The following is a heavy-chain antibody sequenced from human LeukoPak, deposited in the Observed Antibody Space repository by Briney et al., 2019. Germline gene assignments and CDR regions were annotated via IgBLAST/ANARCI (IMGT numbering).Heavy chain of an antibody. D-gene: IGHD4-11*01. CDR2: IIPILGIA. J-gene: IGHJ3*02. V-gene: IGHV1-69*02. CDR3: ARFGETTVAPDAFDI. CDR1: GGTFSSYT. Sequence: SVKVSCKASGGTFSSYTISWVRQAPGQGLEWMGRIIPILGIANYAQKFQGRVTITADKSTSTAYMELSSLRSEDTAVYYCARFGETTVAPDAFDIWGQGTMVTVSS.